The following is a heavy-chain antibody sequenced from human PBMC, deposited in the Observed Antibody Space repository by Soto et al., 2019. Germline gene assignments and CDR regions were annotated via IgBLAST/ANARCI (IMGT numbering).Heavy chain of an antibody. J-gene: IGHJ4*02. V-gene: IGHV3-33*01. Sequence: GGSLRLSCAASGFTFSSYGMHWVRQAPGKGLEWVAVIWYDGSNKYYAGSVKGRFTISRDNSKNTLYLQMNSLRAEDTAVYYCARDHAVAGNFDYWGQGTLVTVSS. CDR2: IWYDGSNK. D-gene: IGHD6-19*01. CDR3: ARDHAVAGNFDY. CDR1: GFTFSSYG.